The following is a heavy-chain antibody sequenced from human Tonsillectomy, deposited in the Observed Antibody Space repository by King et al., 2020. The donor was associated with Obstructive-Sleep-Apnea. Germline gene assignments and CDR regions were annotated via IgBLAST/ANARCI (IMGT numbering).Heavy chain of an antibody. Sequence: QLQESGPGLVKPSETLSLTCTVSGGSINRSSYYWGWIRQPPGKGLEWIGSIYYSGSTYYNASLKRRVTIFVDTSKNQFSLNVRSVTAADTAVYYCARQVTLRGRDTWYGGASSGQGTPVTVSS. CDR2: IYYSGST. CDR1: GGSINRSSYY. V-gene: IGHV4-39*01. J-gene: IGHJ5*02. CDR3: ARQVTLRGRDTWYGGAS. D-gene: IGHD3-16*01.